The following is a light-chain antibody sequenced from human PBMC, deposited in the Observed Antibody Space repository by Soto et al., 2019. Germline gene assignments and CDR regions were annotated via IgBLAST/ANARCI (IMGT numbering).Light chain of an antibody. J-gene: IGLJ2*01. CDR1: SSNIGAGYD. CDR2: GNS. Sequence: QSVLTQPPSVSGAPGQRVTISCTGNSSNIGAGYDVHWYKQLPGTAPKILIYGNSNRPSGVPDRFSGSKSGSSASLAITGLQAEDEADYYCQSYDSSLSVVFGGGTKLTVL. CDR3: QSYDSSLSVV. V-gene: IGLV1-40*01.